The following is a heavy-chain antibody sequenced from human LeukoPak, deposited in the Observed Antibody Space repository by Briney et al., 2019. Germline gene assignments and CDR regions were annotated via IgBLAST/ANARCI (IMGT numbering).Heavy chain of an antibody. Sequence: ASVKVSRKASGYTFTSYAMHWVRQAPGQRLEWMGWINAGNGNTKYSQKFQGRVTITRDTSASTAYMELSSLRSEDTAVYYCARDYYDSRVYGMDVWGQGTTVTVSS. V-gene: IGHV1-3*01. J-gene: IGHJ6*02. CDR3: ARDYYDSRVYGMDV. D-gene: IGHD3-22*01. CDR1: GYTFTSYA. CDR2: INAGNGNT.